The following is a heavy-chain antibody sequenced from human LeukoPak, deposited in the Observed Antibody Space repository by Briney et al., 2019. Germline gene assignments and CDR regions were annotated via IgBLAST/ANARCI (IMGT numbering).Heavy chain of an antibody. D-gene: IGHD2-15*01. J-gene: IGHJ4*02. CDR3: ASSRGYCSGGSCYSTGIFDY. CDR1: GFTIRSYS. Sequence: GGSLRLSCAASGFTIRSYSMNWVRQAPGKGLEWVSSISSSSSYIYYADSVKGRFTISRDNAKNSLYLQMNSLRAEDTAVYYCASSRGYCSGGSCYSTGIFDYWGQGTLVTVSS. V-gene: IGHV3-21*01. CDR2: ISSSSSYI.